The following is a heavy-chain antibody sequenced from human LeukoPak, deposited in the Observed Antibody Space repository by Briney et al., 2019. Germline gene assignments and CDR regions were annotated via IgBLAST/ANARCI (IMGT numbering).Heavy chain of an antibody. Sequence: PGGSLRLSCIVSGLTFGDYAMGWVRQAPGKGLEWVSFIRSKAYGETTEYAASVKGRCTISRDDSKSIAYLQINSLKTEDTAVYYCTRVYLHIDMATNSYNYYYHMDVWGRGTTVTVSS. D-gene: IGHD5-24*01. V-gene: IGHV3-49*04. CDR1: GLTFGDYA. CDR3: TRVYLHIDMATNSYNYYYHMDV. J-gene: IGHJ6*03. CDR2: IRSKAYGETT.